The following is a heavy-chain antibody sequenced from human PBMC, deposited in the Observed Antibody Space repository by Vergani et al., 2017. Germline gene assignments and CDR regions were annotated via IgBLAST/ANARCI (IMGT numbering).Heavy chain of an antibody. D-gene: IGHD5-18*01. CDR3: AKDLGLGIQLWLGYVDY. Sequence: QVQLVESGGGVVQPGRSLRLSCAASGFTFSSYGMHWVRQAPGKGLEWVAVISYDGSNKYYADSVKGRFTISRDNSKNTLYLQMNSLRAEDTAVYYCAKDLGLGIQLWLGYVDYWGQGTLVTVPS. J-gene: IGHJ4*02. CDR2: ISYDGSNK. V-gene: IGHV3-30*18. CDR1: GFTFSSYG.